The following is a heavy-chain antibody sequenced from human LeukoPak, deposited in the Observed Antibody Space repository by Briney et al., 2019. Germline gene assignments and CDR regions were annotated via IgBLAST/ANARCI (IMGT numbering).Heavy chain of an antibody. J-gene: IGHJ4*02. CDR3: ARATGSTSLSLGY. D-gene: IGHD2-2*01. CDR2: IHYSGST. Sequence: PSETLSLTCTVSGGSISSSRYYWGWIRQPPGKGLEWIGSIHYSGSTYYNPSLKSRVTISVDTSKNQFSLKLSSVTAADTAVYYCARATGSTSLSLGYWGQGTLVTVSS. V-gene: IGHV4-39*01. CDR1: GGSISSSRYY.